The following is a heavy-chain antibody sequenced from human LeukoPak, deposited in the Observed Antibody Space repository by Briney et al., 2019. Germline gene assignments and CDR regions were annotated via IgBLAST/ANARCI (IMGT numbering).Heavy chain of an antibody. CDR3: ARVSGIVVVPAAIDYYYGMDV. Sequence: ASVKVSCKASGYTFTSYYMHWVRQAPGQGLEWMGIINPSGGSTSYAQKFQGRVTMTRDTSTSTVYMELSSLRSEDTAVYYCARVSGIVVVPAAIDYYYGMDVWGQGTTVTVFS. CDR2: INPSGGST. V-gene: IGHV1-46*01. J-gene: IGHJ6*02. CDR1: GYTFTSYY. D-gene: IGHD2-2*01.